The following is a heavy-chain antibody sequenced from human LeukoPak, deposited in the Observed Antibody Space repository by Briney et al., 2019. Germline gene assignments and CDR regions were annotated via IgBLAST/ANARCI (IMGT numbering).Heavy chain of an antibody. CDR3: AGHHPRNTVDF. V-gene: IGHV4-59*08. CDR2: ISDIGST. CDR1: GGSISSYY. Sequence: SETLSLTCTVSGGSISSYYWSWIRQPPGKGLEWVAYISDIGSTNYNPSLKSRVTISLDTSKNQFSLKLSSVTAADTAVYYCAGHHPRNTVDFWGQGTLVTVSS. D-gene: IGHD2/OR15-2a*01. J-gene: IGHJ4*02.